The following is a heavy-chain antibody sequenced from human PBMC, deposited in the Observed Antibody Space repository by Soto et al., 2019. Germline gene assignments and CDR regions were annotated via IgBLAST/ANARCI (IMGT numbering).Heavy chain of an antibody. CDR3: ARDLIAARRSAFDI. CDR2: INPNSGGT. Sequence: ASVQVSCKASGYTFTGYYMHWVRQAPGQGLEWMGWINPNSGGTNYAQKFQGWVTMTRDTSISTAYMELSRLRSDDTAVYYCARDLIAARRSAFDIWGQGTMVTVSS. CDR1: GYTFTGYY. D-gene: IGHD6-6*01. J-gene: IGHJ3*02. V-gene: IGHV1-2*04.